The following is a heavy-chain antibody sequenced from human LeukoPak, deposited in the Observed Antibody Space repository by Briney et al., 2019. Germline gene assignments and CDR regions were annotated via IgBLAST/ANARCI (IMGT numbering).Heavy chain of an antibody. CDR2: INPNSGGT. CDR1: GYTFTGYY. D-gene: IGHD5-12*01. Sequence: ASVKVSCKASGYTFTGYYMHWVRQAPGQGLEWMGWINPNSGGTNYAQKFQGWVTMTRDTSISTAYMELSRLRSDDTAVYYCARDYNSGYDYGYYYYYYGMDVWGQGTTVTVSS. J-gene: IGHJ6*02. V-gene: IGHV1-2*04. CDR3: ARDYNSGYDYGYYYYYYGMDV.